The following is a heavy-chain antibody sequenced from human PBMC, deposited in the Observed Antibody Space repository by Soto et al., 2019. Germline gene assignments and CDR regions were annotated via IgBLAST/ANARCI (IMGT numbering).Heavy chain of an antibody. CDR3: TRVQKKYRTTSGVDFDS. CDR1: GSTFEEHT. J-gene: IGHJ4*02. Sequence: EVMLEESGGAVVQPGGSLRLSCVVSGSTFEEHTIHWVRQAPGKGLEWISLLSWDGGTTYYAESVKGRFTISRDSGTNSVFLQMDSLRSEDTALYYCTRVQKKYRTTSGVDFDSWGQGTQVTVSS. CDR2: LSWDGGTT. V-gene: IGHV3-43*01. D-gene: IGHD5-12*01.